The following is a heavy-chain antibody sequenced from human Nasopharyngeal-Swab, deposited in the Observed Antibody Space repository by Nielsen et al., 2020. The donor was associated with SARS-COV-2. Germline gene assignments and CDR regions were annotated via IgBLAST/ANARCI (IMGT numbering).Heavy chain of an antibody. CDR2: IKQDGSEK. CDR1: GFIFSSYW. J-gene: IGHJ4*02. D-gene: IGHD7-27*01. Sequence: GESMKIYCEASGFIFSSYWMSWVRQAPGKGLEWVANIKQDGSEKNYVDSVKGRFSISRDTTKNSLYLQMNSLRAEDTAVYYCARDALTGGVDYWGQGTLVTVSS. CDR3: ARDALTGGVDY. V-gene: IGHV3-7*03.